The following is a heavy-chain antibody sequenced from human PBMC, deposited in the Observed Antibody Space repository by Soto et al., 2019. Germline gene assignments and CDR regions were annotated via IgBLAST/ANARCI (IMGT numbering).Heavy chain of an antibody. CDR2: INAGNGNT. D-gene: IGHD6-19*01. CDR1: GYTFTSYA. V-gene: IGHV1-3*01. CDR3: ARVRSSGWYFDY. Sequence: AAVKVSCKASGYTFTSYAIHWVRQAPGQRLEWMGWINAGNGNTKYSQNFQGRVTITRGTSATTAYMELSSLRSEDTAVYYCARVRSSGWYFDYWGQGTLVTVSS. J-gene: IGHJ4*02.